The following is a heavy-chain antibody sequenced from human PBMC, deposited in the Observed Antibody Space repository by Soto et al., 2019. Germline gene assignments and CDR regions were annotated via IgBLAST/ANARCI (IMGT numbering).Heavy chain of an antibody. CDR1: GFTFSSYR. CDR3: ASGVFGLVSPVIGGY. V-gene: IGHV3-21*01. CDR2: ISRTSNYI. Sequence: GGSLRLSCAASGFTFSSYRMNWVRQAPGKGLEWVSAISRTSNYIYYTDSVKGRFTISRDNAKNSIYLQMNSLRAEDTATYYCASGVFGLVSPVIGGYWGQGTLVTVSS. D-gene: IGHD3-3*01. J-gene: IGHJ4*02.